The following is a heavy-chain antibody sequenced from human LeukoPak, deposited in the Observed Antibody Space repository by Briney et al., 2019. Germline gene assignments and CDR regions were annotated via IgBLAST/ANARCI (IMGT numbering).Heavy chain of an antibody. CDR2: INHSGST. V-gene: IGHV4-34*01. Sequence: PSETLSLTCAVYGGSFSGYYWSWLRQPPGKGLEWFGEINHSGSTNYNPSLKSRVTISVDTSKNQFSLKLSSVTAADTAVYYCARGPPGLARIAAAGLVYYYYMDVWGKGTTVTVSS. CDR3: ARGPPGLARIAAAGLVYYYYMDV. D-gene: IGHD6-13*01. CDR1: GGSFSGYY. J-gene: IGHJ6*03.